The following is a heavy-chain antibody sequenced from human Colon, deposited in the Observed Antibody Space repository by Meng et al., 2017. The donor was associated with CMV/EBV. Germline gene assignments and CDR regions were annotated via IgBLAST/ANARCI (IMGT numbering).Heavy chain of an antibody. V-gene: IGHV3-53*01. CDR3: ARVGYPIGGWFDP. CDR2: IYNDDSA. D-gene: IGHD2-15*01. Sequence: WAASGFSVSSKYMTWVRQAPGKGLEWVSAIYNDDSAHYADSVKGRFTISRDSSKNTLYLQMISLRADDTAVYYCARVGYPIGGWFDPWGQGTLVTVSS. J-gene: IGHJ5*02. CDR1: GFSVSSKY.